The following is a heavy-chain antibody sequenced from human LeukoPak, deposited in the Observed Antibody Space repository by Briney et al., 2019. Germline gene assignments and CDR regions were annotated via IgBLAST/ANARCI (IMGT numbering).Heavy chain of an antibody. J-gene: IGHJ4*02. D-gene: IGHD1-26*01. CDR3: ARMKLDGFDY. CDR1: GFTFSSYW. Sequence: GGSLRLSCAASGFTFSSYWMHWVRQAPGKGRVWVSRINSDGSSTSYADSVRGRFTISGDNAKNTLYLQMNSLRAEDTAVYYCARMKLDGFDYWGQGTLVTVSS. CDR2: INSDGSST. V-gene: IGHV3-74*01.